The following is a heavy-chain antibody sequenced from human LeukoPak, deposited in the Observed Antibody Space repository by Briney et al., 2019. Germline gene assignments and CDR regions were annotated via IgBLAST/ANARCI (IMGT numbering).Heavy chain of an antibody. CDR1: GFTFSSYE. Sequence: GGSLRLSCAASGFTFSSYEMHWVRQAPGKGLEWVSYISSSGSTIYYADSVKGRFTISRDNAKNSLYLQMNSLRAEDTAVYCCAELGITMIGGVWGKGTTVTISS. D-gene: IGHD3-10*02. J-gene: IGHJ6*04. V-gene: IGHV3-48*03. CDR2: ISSSGSTI. CDR3: AELGITMIGGV.